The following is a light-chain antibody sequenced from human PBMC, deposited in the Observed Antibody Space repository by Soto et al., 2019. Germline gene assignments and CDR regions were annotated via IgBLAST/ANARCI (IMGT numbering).Light chain of an antibody. V-gene: IGKV1-27*01. CDR1: QDINID. CDR3: QKYDDAPLT. CDR2: AAS. J-gene: IGKJ4*01. Sequence: DIQMTQSPSSLSASVGDRVTITCRAGQDINIDLAWYQQKPGKVPKLLISAASTLQSGVPSRFSGSGSGTDFTLTISSLQPEDVATYYCQKYDDAPLTFGGGTKVEIK.